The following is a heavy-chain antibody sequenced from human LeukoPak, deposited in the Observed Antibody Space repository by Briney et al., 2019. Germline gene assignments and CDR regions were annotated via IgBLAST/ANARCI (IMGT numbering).Heavy chain of an antibody. V-gene: IGHV3-48*03. D-gene: IGHD3-3*01. CDR1: VFTFSSYE. Sequence: GGSLRLSCAASVFTFSSYEMNWVRQPPGKGLEWVSYISSSGNTIYYADSVKGRFTISRDNAKNSLYLQMNSLTAEDTAVYYCARGFGDLWGQGTLVTVSS. CDR3: ARGFGDL. CDR2: ISSSGNTI. J-gene: IGHJ5*02.